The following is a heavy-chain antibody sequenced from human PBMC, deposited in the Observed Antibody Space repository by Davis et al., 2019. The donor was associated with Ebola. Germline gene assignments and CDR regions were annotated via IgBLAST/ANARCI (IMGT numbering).Heavy chain of an antibody. J-gene: IGHJ5*02. Sequence: SETLSLTCTVSGGSISSGDYYWSWIRQPPGKGLEWIGEINHSGSTNYNPSLKSRVTISVDTSKNQFSLKLSSVTAADTAVYYCARGGRRYCSGGSCYRIHYVNWFDPWGQGTLVTVSS. CDR3: ARGGRRYCSGGSCYRIHYVNWFDP. D-gene: IGHD2-15*01. CDR2: INHSGST. V-gene: IGHV4-39*07. CDR1: GGSISSGDYY.